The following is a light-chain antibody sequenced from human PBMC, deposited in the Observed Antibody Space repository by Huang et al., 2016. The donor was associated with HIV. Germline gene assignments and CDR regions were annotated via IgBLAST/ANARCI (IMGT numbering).Light chain of an antibody. J-gene: IGKJ2*01. CDR3: QQNYNTPYT. Sequence: DIQMTQSPSSLSTSVGDRVTITCRASQSINTSLNWYQQKPGQAPKFLIYAASSLQSGGPSRFSGSGSGTDFTLTINSLQPEDFATYYCQQNYNTPYTFGQGTKLEIK. CDR2: AAS. V-gene: IGKV1-39*01. CDR1: QSINTS.